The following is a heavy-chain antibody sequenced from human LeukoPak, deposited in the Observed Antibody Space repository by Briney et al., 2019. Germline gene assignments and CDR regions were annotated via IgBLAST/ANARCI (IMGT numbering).Heavy chain of an antibody. D-gene: IGHD6-13*01. Sequence: SETLSLTCAVSGGSISGYYWNWIRQPAGKGLEWIGRIYPSGGTNYNPSLKSRVSILVDRSKRQFSLKLSSVTAADTAMYYCASSAGSFFPFVYWGQGTLVTVSS. CDR3: ASSAGSFFPFVY. CDR1: GGSISGYY. J-gene: IGHJ4*02. V-gene: IGHV4-4*07. CDR2: IYPSGGT.